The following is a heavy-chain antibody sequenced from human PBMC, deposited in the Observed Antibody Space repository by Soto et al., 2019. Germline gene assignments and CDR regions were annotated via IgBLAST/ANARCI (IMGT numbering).Heavy chain of an antibody. V-gene: IGHV3-23*01. Sequence: GGSLRLSCATSGFTFSRNGMSWVRQAPGKGLDWVSGISGSGRNTYYADSVKGRFTLSRDNSKNMVYLQMHSLRAEDTAVYHCAKESSGYNYGFYNYFDYWGQGTLVTVSS. J-gene: IGHJ4*02. CDR1: GFTFSRNG. D-gene: IGHD5-18*01. CDR3: AKESSGYNYGFYNYFDY. CDR2: ISGSGRNT.